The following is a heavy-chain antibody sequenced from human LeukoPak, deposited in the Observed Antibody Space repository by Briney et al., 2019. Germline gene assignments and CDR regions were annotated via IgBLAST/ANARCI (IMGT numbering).Heavy chain of an antibody. CDR2: IRSKAYGGTT. Sequence: GGSLRLSCTASGFTFGDYAMSWVRQAPGKGLEWVGFIRSKAYGGTTEYAASVKGRSTISRDDSKSIAYLQMNSLKTEDTAVYYCTRDGRQWLVLAGGAFDIWGQGTMVTVSS. J-gene: IGHJ3*02. D-gene: IGHD6-19*01. CDR1: GFTFGDYA. CDR3: TRDGRQWLVLAGGAFDI. V-gene: IGHV3-49*04.